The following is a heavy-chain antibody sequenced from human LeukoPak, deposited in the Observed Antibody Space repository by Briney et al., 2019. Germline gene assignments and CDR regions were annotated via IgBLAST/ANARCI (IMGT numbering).Heavy chain of an antibody. CDR1: GYSFTTYR. CDR2: VSPGDSDT. CDR3: ARHLDDSSGYYYRTMYYFDY. D-gene: IGHD3-22*01. V-gene: IGHV5-51*01. J-gene: IGHJ4*02. Sequence: GESLKISCKGSGYSFTTYRIGWVRQMPGKGLEWMGVVSPGDSDTRYSPSFQGQVTISADRSISTAYLQWSSLKASDTAMYYCARHLDDSSGYYYRTMYYFDYWGQGTLVTVSS.